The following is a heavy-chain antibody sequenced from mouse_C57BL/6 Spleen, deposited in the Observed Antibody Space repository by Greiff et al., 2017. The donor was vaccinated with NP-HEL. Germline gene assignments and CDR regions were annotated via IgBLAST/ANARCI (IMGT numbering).Heavy chain of an antibody. CDR2: IDPSDSYT. Sequence: QVQLQQPGAELVRPGTSVKLSCKASGYTFTSYWMHWVKQRPGQGLEWIGVIDPSDSYTNYNQKFKGKATLTVDTSSSTAYMQLSSLTSEDSAVYYCARAGGGDYWGQGTTLTVSS. V-gene: IGHV1-59*01. CDR1: GYTFTSYW. D-gene: IGHD3-3*01. J-gene: IGHJ2*01. CDR3: ARAGGGDY.